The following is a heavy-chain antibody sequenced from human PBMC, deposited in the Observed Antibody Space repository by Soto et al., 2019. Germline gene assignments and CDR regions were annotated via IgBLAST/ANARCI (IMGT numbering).Heavy chain of an antibody. Sequence: GGSLRLSCAASGFTFSDYYMSWIRQAPGKGLEWVSYISSSGSTIYYADSVKGRFTISRDNAKNSLYLQMNSLRVEDTAVYYCARDFLAASYYDFWSGYPKAFDIWGQGTMVTVSS. CDR2: ISSSGSTI. CDR1: GFTFSDYY. V-gene: IGHV3-11*01. J-gene: IGHJ3*02. CDR3: ARDFLAASYYDFWSGYPKAFDI. D-gene: IGHD3-3*01.